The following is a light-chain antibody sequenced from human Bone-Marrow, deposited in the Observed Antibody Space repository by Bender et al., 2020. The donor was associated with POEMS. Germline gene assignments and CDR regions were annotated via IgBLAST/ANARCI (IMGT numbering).Light chain of an antibody. V-gene: IGLV2-14*01. CDR1: SRDVGNYDY. CDR2: DVS. CDR3: SSYTGYSPPYV. J-gene: IGLJ1*01. Sequence: QSALTQPASVSGSPGQSITISCSGTSRDVGNYDYVSWYQQYPGKAPQLMIYDVSNRPSEVSNRFSGSKSGNTASLTISGLQAEDEADYYCSSYTGYSPPYVFGTGTKVTVL.